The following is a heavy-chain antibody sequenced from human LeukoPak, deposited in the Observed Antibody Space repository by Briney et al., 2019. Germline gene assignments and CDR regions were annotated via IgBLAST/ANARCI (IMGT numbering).Heavy chain of an antibody. D-gene: IGHD2-2*01. Sequence: GGSLRLSCAASGFTFSSYAMHWVRQAPGKGLEWVAVISYDGSNKYYADSVKGRFTISRDNSKNTLYLQMNSLRAEDTAVYYCARDLAMYLNWFDPWGQGTLVTVSS. J-gene: IGHJ5*02. V-gene: IGHV3-30-3*01. CDR1: GFTFSSYA. CDR3: ARDLAMYLNWFDP. CDR2: ISYDGSNK.